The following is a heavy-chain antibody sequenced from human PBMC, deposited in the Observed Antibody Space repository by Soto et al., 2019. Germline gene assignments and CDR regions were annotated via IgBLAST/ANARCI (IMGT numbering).Heavy chain of an antibody. J-gene: IGHJ6*02. V-gene: IGHV4-34*01. Sequence: PXATLSLTCAVYGGSFSGYYWSWIRQPPGKGLEWIGEINHSGSTNYNPSLKSRVTISVDTSKNQFSLKLSSVTAADTAVYYCARFEVDTAMADYHYYGMEVWGQGTTVTVSS. CDR3: ARFEVDTAMADYHYYGMEV. CDR2: INHSGST. D-gene: IGHD5-18*01. CDR1: GGSFSGYY.